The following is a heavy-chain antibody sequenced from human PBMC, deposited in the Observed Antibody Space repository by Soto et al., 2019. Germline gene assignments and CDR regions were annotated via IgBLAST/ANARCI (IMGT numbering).Heavy chain of an antibody. CDR2: ISGSGGST. CDR3: AKSPMIVVVITTSLDY. V-gene: IGHV3-23*01. CDR1: GFTFSSYA. D-gene: IGHD3-22*01. J-gene: IGHJ4*02. Sequence: GGSLRLSCAASGFTFSSYAMSWVRQAPGKGLEWVSAISGSGGSTYYADSVKGRFTISRDNSKNTLYLQMNSLRAEDTAVYYCAKSPMIVVVITTSLDYWGQGTLVTVSS.